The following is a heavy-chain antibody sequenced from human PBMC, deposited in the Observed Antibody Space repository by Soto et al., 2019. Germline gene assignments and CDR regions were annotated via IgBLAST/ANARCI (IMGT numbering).Heavy chain of an antibody. CDR1: GYTFTSYY. D-gene: IGHD3-22*01. CDR2: IVVGSGNT. J-gene: IGHJ4*02. CDR3: AALYYYDSSGYYRDY. V-gene: IGHV1-58*02. Sequence: ASVKVSCKASGYTFTSYYMNWVRQARGQRLEWIGWIVVGSGNTNYAQKFQERVTITRDMSTSTAYMELSSLRSEDTAVYYCAALYYYDSSGYYRDYWGQGTLVTVSS.